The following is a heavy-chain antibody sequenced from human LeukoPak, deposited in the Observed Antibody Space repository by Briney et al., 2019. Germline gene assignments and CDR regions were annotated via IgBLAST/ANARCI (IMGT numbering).Heavy chain of an antibody. J-gene: IGHJ4*02. D-gene: IGHD7-27*01. CDR1: GFIFTEYG. Sequence: GGSLTLSCAASGFIFTEYGMYWVRQAPGKGLEWVAFVRKDATEKKYADSVEGRFTISRDDSENTVYLKMNNLRVDDTAVYYCAKRSGPISGPFDSWGQGTPVIVSS. V-gene: IGHV3-30*02. CDR3: AKRSGPISGPFDS. CDR2: VRKDATEK.